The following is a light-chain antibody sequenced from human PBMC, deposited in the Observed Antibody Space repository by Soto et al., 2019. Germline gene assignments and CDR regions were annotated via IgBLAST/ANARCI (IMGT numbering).Light chain of an antibody. Sequence: IQMTQSPSTLSASTGDRVTITCQASQGISSYLAWYQQKPGKAPKLLIYAASTLQSGVPSRFSVSGSGTDFTLTISCLQSEDFATYYCQLYYSYPQTFGQGTKVDIK. V-gene: IGKV1-8*01. CDR2: AAS. CDR3: QLYYSYPQT. CDR1: QGISSY. J-gene: IGKJ1*01.